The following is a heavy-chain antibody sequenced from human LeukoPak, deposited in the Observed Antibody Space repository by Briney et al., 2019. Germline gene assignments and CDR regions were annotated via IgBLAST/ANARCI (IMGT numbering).Heavy chain of an antibody. Sequence: SETLSLTCTVSGGSISSYYWSWIRQPPGKGLEWIGYIYYSGSTNYNPSLKSRVTISVDTSKNQFSLKLCSVTAADTAVYYCAREGDSSSWYEAHDAFDIWGQGTMVTVSS. V-gene: IGHV4-59*01. D-gene: IGHD6-13*01. CDR1: GGSISSYY. CDR3: AREGDSSSWYEAHDAFDI. CDR2: IYYSGST. J-gene: IGHJ3*02.